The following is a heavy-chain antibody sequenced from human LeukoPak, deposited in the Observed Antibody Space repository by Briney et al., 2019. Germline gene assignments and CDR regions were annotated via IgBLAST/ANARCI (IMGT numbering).Heavy chain of an antibody. J-gene: IGHJ4*02. CDR3: ARDRWYYYDSSGYPLDY. CDR2: IVVGSGNT. CDR1: GFTFTSSA. Sequence: SVQVSCKASGFTFTSSAVQWVRQARGQRLEWIGWIVVGSGNTNYAQKFQERVTITRDMSTSTAYMELSSLRSEDTAVYYCARDRWYYYDSSGYPLDYWGQGTLVTVSS. V-gene: IGHV1-58*01. D-gene: IGHD3-22*01.